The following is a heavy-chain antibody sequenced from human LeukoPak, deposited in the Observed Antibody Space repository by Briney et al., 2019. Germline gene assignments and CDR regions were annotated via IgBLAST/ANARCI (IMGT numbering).Heavy chain of an antibody. CDR1: GVSISSGSYY. CDR2: IYTSGST. CDR3: ARGPLDV. V-gene: IGHV4-61*02. J-gene: IGHJ6*04. Sequence: SQTLSLTCTVSGVSISSGSYYWSWLRQPAGKGLEWIGRIYTSGSTNYNPSLKSRVPISVDTSKNQFSLKLSSVTAADTAVYYCARGPLDVWGKGTTVTVSS.